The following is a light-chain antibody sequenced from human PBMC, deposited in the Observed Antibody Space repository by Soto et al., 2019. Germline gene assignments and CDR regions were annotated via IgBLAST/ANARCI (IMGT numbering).Light chain of an antibody. Sequence: EIVLTQSPGTLSLSPGERATLSCRASQSVSSSYLAWYQQKPGQAPRLLIYGASSRATGIPARFSGSGSGTDSTLTISSMVPEDFAVDYSQQYSSSPPFTFGPGTKVDIK. J-gene: IGKJ3*01. CDR1: QSVSSSY. V-gene: IGKV3-20*01. CDR2: GAS. CDR3: QQYSSSPPFT.